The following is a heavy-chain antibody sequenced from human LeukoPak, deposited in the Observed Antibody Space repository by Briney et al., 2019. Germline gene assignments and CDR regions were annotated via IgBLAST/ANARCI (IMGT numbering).Heavy chain of an antibody. J-gene: IGHJ6*04. CDR1: GYIFTSYC. D-gene: IGHD2-2*01. CDR2: IYPGDSDT. Sequence: GEALKISCKGSGYIFTSYCIVWVRQLPGKGLEWMVIIYPGDSDTRYSPSFQGQVTISADKSISTAYLQWISLKASDTAMYYCARHDAYCSSTSCSRPFSSDGNYYYYYGMDVWGKGTTVTVSS. V-gene: IGHV5-51*01. CDR3: ARHDAYCSSTSCSRPFSSDGNYYYYYGMDV.